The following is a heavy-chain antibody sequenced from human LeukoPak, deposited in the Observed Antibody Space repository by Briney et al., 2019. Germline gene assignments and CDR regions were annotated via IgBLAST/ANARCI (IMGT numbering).Heavy chain of an antibody. V-gene: IGHV1-18*01. CDR3: ARDRYGDGFAHLDY. CDR1: GYTFTSYG. J-gene: IGHJ4*02. CDR2: ISAYNGNT. D-gene: IGHD5-24*01. Sequence: ASVKVSCKASGYTFTSYGISWVRQAPGQGLEWMGWISAYNGNTNYAQKLRGRVTMTTDTSTSTAYMELRSLRSDDTAVYYCARDRYGDGFAHLDYWGQGALVTVSS.